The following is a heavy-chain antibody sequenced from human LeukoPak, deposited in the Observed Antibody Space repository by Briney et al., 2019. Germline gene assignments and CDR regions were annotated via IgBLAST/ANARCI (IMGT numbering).Heavy chain of an antibody. CDR3: TTDPYSIPGYFDY. D-gene: IGHD6-13*01. J-gene: IGHJ4*02. CDR2: INPSGGST. Sequence: ASVKVSCKASGYTFTSYYMHWVRQAPGQGLEWMGIINPSGGSTSYAQKFQGRVTMTRDTSTSTVYMELSSLKTEDTAVYYCTTDPYSIPGYFDYWGQGTLVTVSS. V-gene: IGHV1-46*01. CDR1: GYTFTSYY.